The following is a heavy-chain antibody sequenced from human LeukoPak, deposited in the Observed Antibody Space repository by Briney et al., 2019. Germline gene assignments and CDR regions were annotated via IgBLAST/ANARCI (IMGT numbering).Heavy chain of an antibody. J-gene: IGHJ3*02. CDR3: ARPQDFGLTGMNAFDI. V-gene: IGHV3-30*02. D-gene: IGHD7-27*01. CDR1: GFTFSSYG. CDR2: IRYDGSNK. Sequence: GGSLRLSCAASGFTFSSYGMHWVRQAPGKGLEWVAFIRYDGSNKYYADSVKGRFTISRDNSKNTLYLQMNSLRAEDTAVCYCARPQDFGLTGMNAFDIWGQGTMVTVSS.